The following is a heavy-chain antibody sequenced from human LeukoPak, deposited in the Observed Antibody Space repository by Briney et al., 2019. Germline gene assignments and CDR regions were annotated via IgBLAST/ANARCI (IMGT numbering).Heavy chain of an antibody. J-gene: IGHJ6*04. V-gene: IGHV1-46*01. D-gene: IGHD6-13*01. CDR1: GYTFTSYH. CDR3: ARAGDSNWANYHYGLDV. Sequence: ASVKVSCKASGYTFTSYHIHWVRQAPGQGLEWMGIITPSNGFTAHAQKFQGRLTMTRDTSTSTVYMELNSLTSEDTAVYYCARAGDSNWANYHYGLDVWGKGTTVTVSS. CDR2: ITPSNGFT.